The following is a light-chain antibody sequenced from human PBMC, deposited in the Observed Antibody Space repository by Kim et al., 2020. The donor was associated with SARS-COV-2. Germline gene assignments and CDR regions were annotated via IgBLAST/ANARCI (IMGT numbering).Light chain of an antibody. V-gene: IGKV1-33*01. J-gene: IGKJ2*01. CDR2: DAS. Sequence: ASVGDIVTITCQASQDISNFLNWYQPKPGKAPKLLIYDASNLETGVPSRFSGSGSGTEYTFTISSLQPEDTATYYCQEYDTVLPHTFGQGTKLEI. CDR1: QDISNF. CDR3: QEYDTVLPHT.